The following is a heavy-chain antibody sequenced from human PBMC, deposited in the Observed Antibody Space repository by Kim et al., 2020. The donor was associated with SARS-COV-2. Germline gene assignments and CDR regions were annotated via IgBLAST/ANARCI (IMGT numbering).Heavy chain of an antibody. CDR3: ARLPYYDSSGYYYFDY. J-gene: IGHJ4*02. V-gene: IGHV5-51*01. Sequence: PSFQGQVTISADTSISTAYLQWSSLKASDTAMYYCARLPYYDSSGYYYFDYWGQGTLVTVSS. D-gene: IGHD3-22*01.